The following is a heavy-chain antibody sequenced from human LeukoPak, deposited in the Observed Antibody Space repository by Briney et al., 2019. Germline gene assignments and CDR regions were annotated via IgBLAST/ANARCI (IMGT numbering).Heavy chain of an antibody. J-gene: IGHJ6*02. Sequence: GGSLRLSCAASGFSFSSFGMNWVRQAPGKGLEWVSAIVGSGDSTYYADSVKGRFTISRDNSKNTLYLQMNSLTAEDTALYYCAKYYYDSSRQGMDVWGQGTTVTVSS. V-gene: IGHV3-23*01. CDR3: AKYYYDSSRQGMDV. CDR1: GFSFSSFG. CDR2: IVGSGDST. D-gene: IGHD3-22*01.